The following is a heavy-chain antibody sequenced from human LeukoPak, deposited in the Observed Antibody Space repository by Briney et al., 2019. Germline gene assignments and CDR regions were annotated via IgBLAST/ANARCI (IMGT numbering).Heavy chain of an antibody. CDR2: ISGSGGST. Sequence: PGGSLRLSCAASGFTFSNFGMSWVRQAPGKGLEWVSVISGSGGSTYYADSLKGRFTISRDNAKNSVHLQMNSLRAEDTAVYYCARSVFSGVVAAQHEFDDWGQGTLVTVSS. CDR1: GFTFSNFG. CDR3: ARSVFSGVVAAQHEFDD. V-gene: IGHV3-23*01. J-gene: IGHJ4*02. D-gene: IGHD2-15*01.